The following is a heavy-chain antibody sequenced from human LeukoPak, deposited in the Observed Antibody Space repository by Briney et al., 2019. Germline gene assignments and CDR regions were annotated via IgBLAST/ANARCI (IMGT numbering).Heavy chain of an antibody. CDR1: GGSISSSSYY. J-gene: IGHJ4*02. CDR2: IYYSGST. V-gene: IGHV4-39*01. D-gene: IGHD3-10*01. CDR3: ARQPPYGHGVDY. Sequence: SETLSLTCTVSGGSISSSSYYWGWIRQPPGKGLEWIGSIYYSGSTYYNPSLKSRVTISVDTSKNQFSLKLSSVTAADTAVYYCARQPPYGHGVDYWGQGTLVTVSS.